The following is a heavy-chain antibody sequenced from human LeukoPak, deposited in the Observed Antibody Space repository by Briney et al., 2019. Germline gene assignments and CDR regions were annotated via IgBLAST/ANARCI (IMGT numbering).Heavy chain of an antibody. Sequence: GVSLRLSCEGSAFIFGGHWMNWARQAPGKGLEWVASINHNGNVNYYVDSVKGRFTISRDNAKNSLYLQMSNLRAEDTAVYFCARGGGLDVWGQGATVTVSS. J-gene: IGHJ6*02. D-gene: IGHD3-16*01. V-gene: IGHV3-7*03. CDR3: ARGGGLDV. CDR2: INHNGNVN. CDR1: AFIFGGHW.